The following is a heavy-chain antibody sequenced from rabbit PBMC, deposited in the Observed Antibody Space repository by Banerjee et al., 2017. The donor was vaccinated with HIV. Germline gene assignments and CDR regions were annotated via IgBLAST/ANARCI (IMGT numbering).Heavy chain of an antibody. V-gene: IGHV1S45*01. Sequence: QEHLVESGGGLVQPEGSLTLTCKASGFSFSSGYDMCWVRQAPGKGLEWIACIDVGGDNTVYATWAKGRFTISKTSSTTVTLQMTSLTAADTATYFCARDTSSSFSSYGMDLWGPGTLVTVS. CDR1: GFSFSSGYD. J-gene: IGHJ6*01. D-gene: IGHD1-1*01. CDR3: ARDTSSSFSSYGMDL. CDR2: IDVGGDNT.